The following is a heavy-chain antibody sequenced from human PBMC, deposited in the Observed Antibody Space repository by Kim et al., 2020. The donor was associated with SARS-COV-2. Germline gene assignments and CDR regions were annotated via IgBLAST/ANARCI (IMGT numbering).Heavy chain of an antibody. CDR1: GFTFNNYW. V-gene: IGHV3-74*01. D-gene: IGHD3-22*01. CDR2: INSDGSST. Sequence: GGSLRLSCAASGFTFNNYWIHWVRQAPGKGLVWVSRINSDGSSTSYADSVKGRFTISRDNAKNTLYLQMNSLRVEDTAVYYCTRGAFYYDRSGYYNAFDIWGQGTMVNVSS. J-gene: IGHJ3*02. CDR3: TRGAFYYDRSGYYNAFDI.